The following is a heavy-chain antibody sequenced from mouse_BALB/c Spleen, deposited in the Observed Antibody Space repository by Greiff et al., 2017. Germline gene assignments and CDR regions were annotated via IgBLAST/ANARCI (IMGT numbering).Heavy chain of an antibody. V-gene: IGHV1-80*01. CDR2: IYPGDGDT. D-gene: IGHD1-1*01. Sequence: QVQLQQSGAELVRPGSSVKISCKASGYAFSSYWMNWVKQRPGQGLEWIGQIYPGDGDTNYNGKFKGKATLTADKSSSTAYMQLSSLTSEDSAVYFCARGIITTVVATDYYAMDYWGQGTSVTVSS. CDR3: ARGIITTVVATDYYAMDY. J-gene: IGHJ4*01. CDR1: GYAFSSYW.